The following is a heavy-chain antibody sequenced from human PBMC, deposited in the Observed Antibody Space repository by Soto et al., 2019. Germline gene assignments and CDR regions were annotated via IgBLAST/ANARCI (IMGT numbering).Heavy chain of an antibody. CDR2: ISAYNGNT. CDR3: ARGLPYCTNGVCYSAYYYYYMDV. V-gene: IGHV1-18*01. J-gene: IGHJ6*03. Sequence: ASVKVSCKASGYTFTSYGISWVRQAPGQGLEWMGWISAYNGNTNYAQKLQGRVTMTRDTSISTAYMELSRLRSDDTAVYYCARGLPYCTNGVCYSAYYYYYMDVWGKGTTVTVSS. CDR1: GYTFTSYG. D-gene: IGHD2-8*01.